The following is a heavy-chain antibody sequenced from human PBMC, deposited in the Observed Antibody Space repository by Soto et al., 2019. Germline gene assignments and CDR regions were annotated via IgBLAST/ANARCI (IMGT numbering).Heavy chain of an antibody. CDR3: ARETQDYYYGTHV. CDR1: GGSLMSSD. CDR2: INHSGST. V-gene: IGHV4-34*01. J-gene: IGHJ6*02. Sequence: TISLTCAACGGSLMSSDCTGFRKKPGKGLEWIGEINHSGSTNYNPSLKSRVTISVDTSKNQFSLKLSSVAAADTAVYYCARETQDYYYGTHVGCQGDTVIVS.